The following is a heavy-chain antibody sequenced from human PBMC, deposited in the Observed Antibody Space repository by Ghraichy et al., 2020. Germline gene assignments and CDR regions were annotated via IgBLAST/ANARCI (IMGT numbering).Heavy chain of an antibody. CDR3: ARRRVIGAVAGYYYYYGMDV. D-gene: IGHD6-19*01. J-gene: IGHJ6*02. V-gene: IGHV4-39*01. CDR1: GDSISSSSYY. Sequence: SETLSLTCTVSGDSISSSSYYWGWIRQPPGKGLEWIGSIYYSGSTYYNPSLKSRVTISVDTSKNQFSLKLSSVTAADTAVYYCARRRVIGAVAGYYYYYGMDVWGQGTTVTVSS. CDR2: IYYSGST.